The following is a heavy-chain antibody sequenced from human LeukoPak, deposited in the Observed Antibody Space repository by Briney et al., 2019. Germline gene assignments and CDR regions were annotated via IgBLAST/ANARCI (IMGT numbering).Heavy chain of an antibody. CDR2: IIPIFGTA. CDR3: ARAVPEGYSSGWYGGALDY. CDR1: GGTFSSYA. D-gene: IGHD6-19*01. J-gene: IGHJ4*02. Sequence: PGASVKVSCKASGGTFSSYAISWVRQAPGKGLEWMGGIIPIFGTASYAQKSQGRVTITADKSTSTAYMELSSLRSEDTAVYYCARAVPEGYSSGWYGGALDYWGQGTLVTVSS. V-gene: IGHV1-69*06.